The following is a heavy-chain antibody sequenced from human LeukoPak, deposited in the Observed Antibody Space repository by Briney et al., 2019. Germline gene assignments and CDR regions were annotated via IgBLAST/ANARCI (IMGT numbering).Heavy chain of an antibody. J-gene: IGHJ4*02. CDR2: ISGSGGST. D-gene: IGHD1-26*01. CDR3: AKSGGSGSYFRFV. CDR1: GFTFSSYV. V-gene: IGHV3-23*01. Sequence: GGSLRLSCAASGFTFSSYVMSWVRQAPGKGLEWVSTISGSGGSTYYADSVQGRFTISRDNSKNTLYLQMNSLSAEDTAVYYCAKSGGSGSYFRFVWGQGTLVTVSS.